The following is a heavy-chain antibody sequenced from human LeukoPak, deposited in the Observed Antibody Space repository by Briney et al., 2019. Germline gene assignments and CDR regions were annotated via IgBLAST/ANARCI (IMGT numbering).Heavy chain of an antibody. CDR3: ARSPLESRRDAYNFYFDF. D-gene: IGHD5-24*01. J-gene: IGHJ4*02. CDR2: VHYSGST. Sequence: SETLSLTCSVSGASIISYHWSWVRQPPGKGLEWIGLVHYSGSTNYNPSLKSRVTISADTSKNQFSLSLTSVTAADTARYYCARSPLESRRDAYNFYFDFWGQGALVTVSS. CDR1: GASIISYH. V-gene: IGHV4-59*08.